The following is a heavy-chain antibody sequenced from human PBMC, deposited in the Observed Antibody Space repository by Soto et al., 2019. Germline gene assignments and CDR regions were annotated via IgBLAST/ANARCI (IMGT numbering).Heavy chain of an antibody. Sequence: PSETLSLTCTVSGGSISSYYWSWIRQPPGKGLEWIGYIYYSGSTNYNPSLKSRVTISVDTSKNQFSLKLSSVTAADTAVYYCASALKGYYFDYWGQGTLVTVSS. V-gene: IGHV4-59*01. J-gene: IGHJ4*02. CDR3: ASALKGYYFDY. CDR1: GGSISSYY. CDR2: IYYSGST.